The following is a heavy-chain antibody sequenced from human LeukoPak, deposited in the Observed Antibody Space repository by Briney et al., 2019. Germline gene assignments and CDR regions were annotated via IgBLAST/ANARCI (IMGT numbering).Heavy chain of an antibody. CDR3: AKDLPRAGTLAGYYFDH. V-gene: IGHV3-23*01. CDR1: GFIFSNYA. CDR2: ISDSGGST. Sequence: GGSLRLSCAASGFIFSNYAMSWVRQTPGKGLEWVSGISDSGGSTYYADSVKGRFTISRDNSKITVYLQMNSLRAEDTAVYFCAKDLPRAGTLAGYYFDHWGQGTLVTVSS. J-gene: IGHJ4*02. D-gene: IGHD1-1*01.